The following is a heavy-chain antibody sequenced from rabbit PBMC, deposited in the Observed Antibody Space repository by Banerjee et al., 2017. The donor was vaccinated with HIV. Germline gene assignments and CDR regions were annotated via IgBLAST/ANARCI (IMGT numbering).Heavy chain of an antibody. CDR2: IYVDTSASK. V-gene: IGHV1S40*01. D-gene: IGHD6-1*01. CDR3: ARGMGLYVTYANAGYAVATDYFNL. J-gene: IGHJ4*01. CDR1: GFSFSDTYY. Sequence: SLTLTCTASGFSFSDTYYMCWVRRAPGKGLEWVACIYVDTSASKHYATWAKGRFTISKTSSTTVTLQMNSLTAADTATYFCARGMGLYVTYANAGYAVATDYFNLWGPGTLVTVS.